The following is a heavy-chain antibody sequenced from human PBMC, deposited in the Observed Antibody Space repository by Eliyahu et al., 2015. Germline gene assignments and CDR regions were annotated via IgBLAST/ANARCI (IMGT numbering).Heavy chain of an antibody. J-gene: IGHJ6*02. Sequence: EVQLVESGGGLVQPGGSLRLSCAASGFXFSXYXMXWVRQAPGKGLEYVSAXSSNGGSTYYANSVKGRFTISRDNSKNTLYLQMGSLRAEDMAVYYCARGFLGYSSSWYDIDYYGMDVWGQGTTVTVSS. V-gene: IGHV3-64*01. CDR2: XSSNGGST. CDR1: GFXFSXYX. D-gene: IGHD6-13*01. CDR3: ARGFLGYSSSWYDIDYYGMDV.